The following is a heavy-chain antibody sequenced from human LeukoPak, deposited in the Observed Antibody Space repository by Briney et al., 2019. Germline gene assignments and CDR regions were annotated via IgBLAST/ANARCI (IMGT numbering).Heavy chain of an antibody. V-gene: IGHV4-59*01. Sequence: SETLSLTCTVSGGSISNYYWSWIRQPPGKGLEWIGYIYYSGSTNYNPSLKSRVTISVDTSKNQFSLKLSSVTAADTAVYYCARVGGTNYYYGMDVWGQGTTVTVSS. CDR3: ARVGGTNYYYGMDV. CDR2: IYYSGST. D-gene: IGHD1-26*01. CDR1: GGSISNYY. J-gene: IGHJ6*02.